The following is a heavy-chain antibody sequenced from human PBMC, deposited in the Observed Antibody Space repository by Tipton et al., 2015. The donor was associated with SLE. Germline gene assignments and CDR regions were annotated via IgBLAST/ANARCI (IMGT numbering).Heavy chain of an antibody. CDR2: IKQDGSEK. CDR3: ARDDSSGPRAFDI. J-gene: IGHJ3*02. V-gene: IGHV3-7*05. Sequence: GSLRLSCAASGFTFSSYWMSWVRQAPGKGLEWVANIKQDGSEKYYVDSVKGRFTISRDNAKNSLYLQMNSLRAEDTAVYYCARDDSSGPRAFDIWGQGTMVTVSS. D-gene: IGHD3-22*01. CDR1: GFTFSSYW.